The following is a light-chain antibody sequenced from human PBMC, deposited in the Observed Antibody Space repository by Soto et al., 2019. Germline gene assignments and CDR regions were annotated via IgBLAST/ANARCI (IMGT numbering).Light chain of an antibody. V-gene: IGLV1-51*01. J-gene: IGLJ2*01. CDR2: DNN. CDR1: SSNIGNNY. Sequence: QSALTQSPSVSAAPGQKVTISCSGSSSNIGNNYVSWYQQLPGTAPKLLIYDNNKRPSGIPDRFSGSKSGTSGTLDITGLQTGDEAGYYCATWDGSLPGEVFGGGTQLTVL. CDR3: ATWDGSLPGEV.